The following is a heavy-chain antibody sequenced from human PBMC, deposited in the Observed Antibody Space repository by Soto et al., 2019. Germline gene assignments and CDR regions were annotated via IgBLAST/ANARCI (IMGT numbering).Heavy chain of an antibody. CDR3: ARGRYDILTGYYDYGMDV. Sequence: SETLFLTCTVSGGSLSSYYWSWIRQPPGKGLEWIGYIYYSGSTNYNPSLKSRVTISVDTSKNQFSLKLSSVTAADTAVYYCARGRYDILTGYYDYGMDVWGQGTTVTVSS. V-gene: IGHV4-59*01. D-gene: IGHD3-9*01. CDR2: IYYSGST. CDR1: GGSLSSYY. J-gene: IGHJ6*02.